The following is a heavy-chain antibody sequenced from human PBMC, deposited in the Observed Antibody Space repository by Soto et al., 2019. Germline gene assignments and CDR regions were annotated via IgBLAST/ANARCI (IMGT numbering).Heavy chain of an antibody. Sequence: QVQLQRSGPGLVRPSQTLSLTCAISRDSVSSKDAAWNWIRLSPSRGLEWLGRTYYRSRWYSEYAISVRGRITVSPDTSTNQFSLQLHSVTPEDTAVYYCSRGGSFNLDVWGQGTAVTVSS. D-gene: IGHD3-10*01. V-gene: IGHV6-1*01. CDR3: SRGGSFNLDV. CDR1: RDSVSSKDAA. CDR2: TYYRSRWYS. J-gene: IGHJ6*02.